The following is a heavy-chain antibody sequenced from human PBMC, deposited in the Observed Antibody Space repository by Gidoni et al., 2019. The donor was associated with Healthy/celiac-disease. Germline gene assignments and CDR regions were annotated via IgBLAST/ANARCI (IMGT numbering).Heavy chain of an antibody. CDR3: AKSWGYEFWSGPNDY. CDR1: GCSFSSYA. J-gene: IGHJ4*02. D-gene: IGHD3-3*01. V-gene: IGHV3-23*01. Sequence: VQLLESGAGLVQPGGSLTLTCAASGCSFSSYAMSWVRPAPGKGLEWVACISGSGGSTYNPDSVKGRFTSSRDNTKNTLYLQMNSLRAEDTAVDYWAKSWGYEFWSGPNDYWGQGTLVTVSS. CDR2: ISGSGGST.